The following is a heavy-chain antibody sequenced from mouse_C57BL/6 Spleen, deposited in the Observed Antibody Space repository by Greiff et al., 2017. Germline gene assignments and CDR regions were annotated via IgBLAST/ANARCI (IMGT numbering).Heavy chain of an antibody. CDR3: ARHYYGTPDY. J-gene: IGHJ2*01. CDR2: ISGGGGNT. V-gene: IGHV5-9*01. Sequence: EVQLVESGGGLVKPGGSLKLSCAASGFTFSSYTMSWVRQTPGKRLEWVATISGGGGNTYYPDSVKGRFTISRDNAKNTLYLQMSSLRSEDTALFYCARHYYGTPDYWGQGTTLTVAS. CDR1: GFTFSSYT. D-gene: IGHD1-1*01.